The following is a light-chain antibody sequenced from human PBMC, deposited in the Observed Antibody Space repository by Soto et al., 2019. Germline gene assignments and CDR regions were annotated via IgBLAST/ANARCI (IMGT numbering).Light chain of an antibody. V-gene: IGKV3-11*01. J-gene: IGKJ4*01. CDR3: EQRSYWPALT. Sequence: ELVLTQSPATLSLPPGERTTLSCRASQGVSSYLAWYQQKPGQAPRLLIYDASNRATDIPLRFSGSGSVSDSNLTISSLEPEDVAVYYGEQRSYWPALTFSGGTKVEIK. CDR1: QGVSSY. CDR2: DAS.